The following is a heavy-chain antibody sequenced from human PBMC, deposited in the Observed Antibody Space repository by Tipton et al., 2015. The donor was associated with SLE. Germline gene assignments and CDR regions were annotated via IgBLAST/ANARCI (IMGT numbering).Heavy chain of an antibody. J-gene: IGHJ6*03. CDR1: GGSISTYY. CDR3: ARAPGLDRDYYYYYYMDV. Sequence: LRLSCTVSGGSISTYYWNWIRQSPGKGLEWIGYVDYIGSTNYNPSLKSRVTISVDTSKNQFSLKLRSVTAADTAVYYCARAPGLDRDYYYYYYMDVWGKGTAVTVSS. D-gene: IGHD3/OR15-3a*01. CDR2: VDYIGST. V-gene: IGHV4-59*12.